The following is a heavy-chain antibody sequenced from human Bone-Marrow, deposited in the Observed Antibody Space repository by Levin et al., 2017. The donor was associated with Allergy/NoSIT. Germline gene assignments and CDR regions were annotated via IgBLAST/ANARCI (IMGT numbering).Heavy chain of an antibody. Sequence: GASVKVSCKASGGTFSTLAFSWVRLAPGQGLDYMGGIIPVFDKTDYAQKFQGRVTITADESTRTVFMEVSSLRSDDTAVYYCARNSPGRGNYYHYGMDVWGQGTTVTVSS. CDR1: GGTFSTLA. D-gene: IGHD3-10*01. V-gene: IGHV1-69*13. CDR3: ARNSPGRGNYYHYGMDV. J-gene: IGHJ6*02. CDR2: IIPVFDKT.